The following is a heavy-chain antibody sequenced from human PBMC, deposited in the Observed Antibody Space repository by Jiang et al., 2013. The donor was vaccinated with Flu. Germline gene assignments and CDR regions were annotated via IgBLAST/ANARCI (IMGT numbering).Heavy chain of an antibody. CDR3: AREQTLGGDAYDI. D-gene: IGHD3-10*01. CDR1: GYSFNNYV. V-gene: IGHV1-3*01. J-gene: IGHJ3*02. CDR2: IHGGDGHT. Sequence: SGAEVKKPGASVKVSCKASGYSFNNYVIYWVRQAPGQRFEWMGWIHGGDGHTEYSQKFQGRVTISRDTSASTTYMDLSSLRSEDTALYYCAREQTLGGDAYDIWGQGTKVTVSS.